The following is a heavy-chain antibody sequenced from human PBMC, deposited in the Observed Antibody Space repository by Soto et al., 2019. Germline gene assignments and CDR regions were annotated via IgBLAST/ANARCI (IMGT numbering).Heavy chain of an antibody. Sequence: QVQLQESGPGLVKPSETLSLTCTVYGGSVTTQYWSWIRQTPGKRLECLAYIYNIGSTAYNPSLKSRLSVSIATSKHQFFLRLSSVTAGDTAVYFCARHVTTYTSGNDYDAFDVWGQGTMVTVSS. J-gene: IGHJ3*01. CDR1: GGSVTTQY. CDR3: ARHVTTYTSGNDYDAFDV. CDR2: IYNIGST. V-gene: IGHV4-59*08. D-gene: IGHD5-12*01.